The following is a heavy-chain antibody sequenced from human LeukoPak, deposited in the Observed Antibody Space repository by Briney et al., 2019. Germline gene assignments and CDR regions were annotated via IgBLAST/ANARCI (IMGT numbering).Heavy chain of an antibody. CDR3: ARDKKTYLSSGYYL. CDR1: GGSISSGSYY. CDR2: IYTSGST. D-gene: IGHD3-22*01. Sequence: SETLFLTCTVSGGSISSGSYYWSWIRQPAGKGLEWIGRIYTSGSTNYNPSLKSRVTISVDTSKNQFSLKLSSVTAADTAVYYCARDKKTYLSSGYYLWGQGTLVTVSS. V-gene: IGHV4-61*02. J-gene: IGHJ5*02.